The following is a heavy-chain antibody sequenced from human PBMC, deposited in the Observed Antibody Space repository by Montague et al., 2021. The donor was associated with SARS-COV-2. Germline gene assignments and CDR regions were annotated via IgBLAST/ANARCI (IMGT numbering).Heavy chain of an antibody. D-gene: IGHD6-13*01. CDR2: ISYDGSNK. J-gene: IGHJ4*02. CDR1: GFPFSSYA. V-gene: IGHV3-30*04. CDR3: ARDDDSSSWRYYFDY. Sequence: SRRLSCAASGFPFSSYAMHWVRQAPGKGLEWVAVISYDGSNKYYADSVKGRFTISRDNSKNTLYLQMNSLRAEDTAVYYCARDDDSSSWRYYFDYWGQGTLVTVSS.